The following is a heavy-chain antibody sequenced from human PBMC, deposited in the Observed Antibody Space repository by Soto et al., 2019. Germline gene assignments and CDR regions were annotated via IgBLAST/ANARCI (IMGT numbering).Heavy chain of an antibody. V-gene: IGHV3-21*06. CDR1: GFTFTRCS. J-gene: IGHJ4*02. Sequence: GGSQRLSCGASGFTFTRCSMIWVRQAPGKGLEWVSSISSTTNYIYYGDSMKGRFTISRDNAKNSLYLEMNSLRAEDTAVYYCARESEDLTSNFDYWFQGTLVTVSS. CDR2: ISSTTNYI. CDR3: ARESEDLTSNFDY.